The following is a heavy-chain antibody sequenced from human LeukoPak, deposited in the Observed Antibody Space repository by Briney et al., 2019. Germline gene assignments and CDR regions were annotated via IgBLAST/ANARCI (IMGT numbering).Heavy chain of an antibody. D-gene: IGHD6-19*01. CDR3: ARGGQLAVPDPFDS. V-gene: IGHV4-59*01. CDR2: IYYSGST. Sequence: SETLSLTCTVPGGSISSYCWSWIRQPPGKALEWLGHIYYSGSTTYSPSLKSRLTISVDTSRNQFSLSLISVTAADTAVYYCARGGQLAVPDPFDSWGQGTLVTVSS. J-gene: IGHJ4*02. CDR1: GGSISSYC.